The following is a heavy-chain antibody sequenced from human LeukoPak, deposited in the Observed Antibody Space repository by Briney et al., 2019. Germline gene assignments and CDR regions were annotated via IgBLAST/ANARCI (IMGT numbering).Heavy chain of an antibody. CDR2: IYYSGST. CDR1: GGSISSYY. CDR3: AREVSSGMDV. V-gene: IGHV4-59*01. Sequence: PSETLSLTCTVSGGSISSYYWSWIRQPPGKGLEWIGYIYYSGSTNYNPSLKSRVTISVDTSKNQFSLKLSSVTAADTAVYYCAREVSSGMDVWGQGTTVTVSS. J-gene: IGHJ6*02. D-gene: IGHD4-11*01.